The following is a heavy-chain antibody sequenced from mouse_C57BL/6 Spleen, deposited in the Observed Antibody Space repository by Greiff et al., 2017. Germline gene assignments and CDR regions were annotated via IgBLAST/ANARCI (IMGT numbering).Heavy chain of an antibody. CDR1: GFTFSDYG. CDR2: ISSGSSTI. D-gene: IGHD1-1*01. Sequence: VQLQQSGGGLVKPGGSLKLSCAASGFTFSDYGMHWVRQAPEKGLEWVAYISSGSSTIYYADTVKGRFTISRDNAKNTLFLQMTRLRSEDTAMYYCARAYYGSRAMDYWGQGTSVTVSS. CDR3: ARAYYGSRAMDY. V-gene: IGHV5-17*01. J-gene: IGHJ4*01.